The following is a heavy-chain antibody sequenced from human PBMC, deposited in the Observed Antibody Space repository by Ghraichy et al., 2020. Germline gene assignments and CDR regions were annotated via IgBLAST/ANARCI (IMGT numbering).Heavy chain of an antibody. D-gene: IGHD1-26*01. CDR2: IYHDGTT. V-gene: IGHV4-4*02. CDR1: GGSINSGW. Sequence: SETLPLTCAVSGGSINSGWWTWVRQPPGKGLEWIGEIYHDGTTHYNPSLNGRLTISMDNTKTQFSLSLNSVTAADTAVYYCARKFDGRDCWGQGTLVTVSS. CDR3: ARKFDGRDC. J-gene: IGHJ4*02.